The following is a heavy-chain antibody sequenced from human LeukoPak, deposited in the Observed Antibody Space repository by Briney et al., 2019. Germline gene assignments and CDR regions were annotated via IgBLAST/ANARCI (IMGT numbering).Heavy chain of an antibody. CDR2: ISGSGGST. CDR3: AKVKKYSYYYGSGTASPFDY. CDR1: GFTFSSYA. Sequence: GGSLRLSCAASGFTFSSYAMSWVRQAPGKGLGWVSAISGSGGSTYYADSVKGRFTISRDNSKNTLCLQMNSLRAEDTAVYYCAKVKKYSYYYGSGTASPFDYWGQGTLVTVSS. J-gene: IGHJ4*02. V-gene: IGHV3-23*01. D-gene: IGHD3-10*01.